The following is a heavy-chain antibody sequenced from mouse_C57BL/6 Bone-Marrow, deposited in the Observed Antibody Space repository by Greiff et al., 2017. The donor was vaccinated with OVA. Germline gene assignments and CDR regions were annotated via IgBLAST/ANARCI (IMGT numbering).Heavy chain of an antibody. CDR2: SRNKANDYTT. D-gene: IGHD1-1*01. CDR3: ARGQLRGYFDY. J-gene: IGHJ2*01. Sequence: EVMLVESGGGLVQSGRSLRLSCAPSGFTFSDFYMEWVRQAPGKGLEWIAASRNKANDYTTEYSASVKGRFIVSRDTSQSILYLQMNALRAEDTAIYYCARGQLRGYFDYWGQGTTLTVSS. CDR1: GFTFSDFY. V-gene: IGHV7-1*01.